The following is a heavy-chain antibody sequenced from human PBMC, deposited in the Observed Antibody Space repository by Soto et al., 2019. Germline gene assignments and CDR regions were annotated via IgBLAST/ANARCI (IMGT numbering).Heavy chain of an antibody. D-gene: IGHD2-15*01. V-gene: IGHV3-30-3*01. Sequence: QVQLVESGGGVVQPGRSLRLSCAASGFTFSSYAMHWVRQAPGKGLEWVAVISYDGSNKYYADSVKGRFTISRDNSKNTLYLQMNSLRAEDTDLYYCARAGCDGGSCYTLVGLRYGMDVWGQGTTVTVSS. CDR1: GFTFSSYA. CDR2: ISYDGSNK. J-gene: IGHJ6*02. CDR3: ARAGCDGGSCYTLVGLRYGMDV.